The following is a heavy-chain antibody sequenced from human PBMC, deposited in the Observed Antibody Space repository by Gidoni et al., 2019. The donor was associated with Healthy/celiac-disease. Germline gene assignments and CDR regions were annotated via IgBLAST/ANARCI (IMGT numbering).Heavy chain of an antibody. CDR3: AKMNSGGRSSVGTFDY. CDR1: GFTFSSYA. V-gene: IGHV3-23*01. D-gene: IGHD2-15*01. J-gene: IGHJ4*02. CDR2: ISGIGGST. Sequence: EVQLLESGGGLVQPGGSLRLSCAASGFTFSSYAMIWVRQAPGKGLEWVSVISGIGGSTYYADSVKGRFTISRDNSKNTLYLQMNSLRVEDTAIYYCAKMNSGGRSSVGTFDYWGQGTLVTVSS.